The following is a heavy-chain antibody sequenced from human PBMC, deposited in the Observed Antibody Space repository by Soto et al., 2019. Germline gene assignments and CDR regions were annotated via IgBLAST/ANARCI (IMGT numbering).Heavy chain of an antibody. J-gene: IGHJ5*02. CDR1: GYTFTGYY. Sequence: ASVKVSCKASGYTFTGYYMHWVRQAPGQGLEWMGWINPNSGGTNYAQKFQGRVTMTRDTSISTAYMELSRLRFDDTAVYYCARDYPPDYYDSSGYYFGGWFNLWGQGTLVTVS. CDR3: ARDYPPDYYDSSGYYFGGWFNL. D-gene: IGHD3-22*01. V-gene: IGHV1-2*02. CDR2: INPNSGGT.